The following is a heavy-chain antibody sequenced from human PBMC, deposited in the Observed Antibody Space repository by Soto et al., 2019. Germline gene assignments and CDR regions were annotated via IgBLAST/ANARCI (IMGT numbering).Heavy chain of an antibody. D-gene: IGHD2-15*01. V-gene: IGHV5-51*01. CDR3: ARDYCSGGSCYGNAFDI. CDR1: GYSFTSYW. Sequence: PGESLKISCKAPGYSFTSYWTGWGRQIPGKGLEWMGIIYPGDSDTRYSPSFQGQVTISADKSISTAYLQWSSLKASDTAMYYCARDYCSGGSCYGNAFDIWGQGTMVTVSS. J-gene: IGHJ3*02. CDR2: IYPGDSDT.